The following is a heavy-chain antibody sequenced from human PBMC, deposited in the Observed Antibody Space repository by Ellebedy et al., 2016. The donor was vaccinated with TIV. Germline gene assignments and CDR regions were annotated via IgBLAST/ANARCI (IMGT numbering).Heavy chain of an antibody. J-gene: IGHJ6*03. Sequence: SVKVSXXASVGTFSSYAISWVRQAPGQGLEWMGRIIPILGIANYAQKFQGRVTITADESTSTAYMELSSLRSEDTAVYYCASHNLSETYYDFWSGYSYYYYYMDVWGKGETVTVSS. V-gene: IGHV1-69*04. CDR3: ASHNLSETYYDFWSGYSYYYYYMDV. CDR2: IIPILGIA. CDR1: VGTFSSYA. D-gene: IGHD3-3*01.